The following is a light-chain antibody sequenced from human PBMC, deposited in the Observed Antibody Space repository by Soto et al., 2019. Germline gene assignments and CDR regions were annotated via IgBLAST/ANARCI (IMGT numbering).Light chain of an antibody. CDR1: SSDVGGYNY. CDR2: DVS. CDR3: CSYAGSCTLVV. J-gene: IGLJ2*01. Sequence: QSALTQPRSVSGSPGQSVTISCTGTSSDVGGYNYVSWYQQHPGKDPKLMIYDVSKRPSGVPDRFSGSKSGNTASLTISGRQAEDEAAYYCCSYAGSCTLVVFGGGTKLTVL. V-gene: IGLV2-11*01.